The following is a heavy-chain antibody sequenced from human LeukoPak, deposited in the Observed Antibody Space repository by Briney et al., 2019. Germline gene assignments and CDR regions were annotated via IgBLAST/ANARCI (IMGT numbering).Heavy chain of an antibody. V-gene: IGHV4-59*02. CDR2: LSHSGSS. Sequence: PSETLSLTCTVSGGSVSSYYWSWIRRPPGRGLEWIAYLSHSGSSDSNPSLTGRVTTLVDTSKNQFSLKLTSVTAADTAVYYCARARYANAWYAFDIWGHGTMVTVSS. D-gene: IGHD2-2*01. CDR3: ARARYANAWYAFDI. CDR1: GGSVSSYY. J-gene: IGHJ3*02.